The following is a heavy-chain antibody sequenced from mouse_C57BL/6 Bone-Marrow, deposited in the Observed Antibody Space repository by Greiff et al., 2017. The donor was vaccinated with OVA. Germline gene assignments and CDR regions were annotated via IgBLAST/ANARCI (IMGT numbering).Heavy chain of an antibody. J-gene: IGHJ3*01. Sequence: VQLQQSGTVLARPGASVKMSCKTSGYTFTSYWMHWVKQRPGQGLEWIGAIYPGNSDTSYNQKFKGKAKLTAVTSASTAYMELSSLTNEDSAVYYCTRERGYDGYYTLAYWGQGTLVTVSA. CDR1: GYTFTSYW. CDR2: IYPGNSDT. CDR3: TRERGYDGYYTLAY. V-gene: IGHV1-5*01. D-gene: IGHD2-3*01.